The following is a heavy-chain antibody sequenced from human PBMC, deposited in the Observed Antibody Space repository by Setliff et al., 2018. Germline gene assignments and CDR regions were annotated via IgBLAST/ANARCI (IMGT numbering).Heavy chain of an antibody. CDR2: ISYSGTP. J-gene: IGHJ4*01. D-gene: IGHD2-15*01. CDR1: DDSFTSSRYY. CDR3: VRPGGTTVVARHFDY. V-gene: IGHV4-39*01. Sequence: KASETLSLTCTVSDDSFTSSRYYWGWIRQAPGSGLEWIGSISYSGTPYYNASVESRVTISIDTSRNQFSLELRSVTAADTATYYCVRPGGTTVVARHFDYWGSGILVTVSS.